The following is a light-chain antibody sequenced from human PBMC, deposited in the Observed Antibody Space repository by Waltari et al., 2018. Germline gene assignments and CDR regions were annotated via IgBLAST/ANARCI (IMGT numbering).Light chain of an antibody. J-gene: IGKJ1*01. Sequence: EIVMTQSPDTLSVSPGERVTLSCWASQSVGSNLAWYQQKPGQAPRLLIYGASTRATSIPTRFSGSGSGTEFTLTISSLQSEDSAVYYCQQFNNWPWTFGQGTKVEIK. CDR2: GAS. CDR1: QSVGSN. CDR3: QQFNNWPWT. V-gene: IGKV3-15*01.